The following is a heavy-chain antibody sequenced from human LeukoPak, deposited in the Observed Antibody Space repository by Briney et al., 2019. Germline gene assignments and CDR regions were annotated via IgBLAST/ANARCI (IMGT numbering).Heavy chain of an antibody. CDR2: IHYSGST. V-gene: IGHV4-59*01. J-gene: IGHJ4*02. D-gene: IGHD3-10*01. Sequence: SETLSLTCTVSGYSISSGYFWGWIRQPPGKGLEWIEYIHYSGSTKYKSSLKSRVTISVDTSRNQFSLKLNSVTAADTAVYYCARGKEVITMLRGLKPGYYFDYWGQGTLVTVSS. CDR3: ARGKEVITMLRGLKPGYYFDY. CDR1: GYSISSGYF.